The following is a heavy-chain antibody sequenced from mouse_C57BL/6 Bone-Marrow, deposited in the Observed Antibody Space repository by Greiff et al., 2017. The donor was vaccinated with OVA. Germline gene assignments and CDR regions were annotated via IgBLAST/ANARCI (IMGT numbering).Heavy chain of an antibody. CDR2: IYPRDGST. V-gene: IGHV1-78*01. J-gene: IGHJ1*03. CDR3: AKKPYYTKGYFDV. D-gene: IGHD1-1*01. Sequence: VQLQQSDAELVKPGASVKISCKVSGYTFTDHTIHWMKQRPEQGLEWIGYIYPRDGSTKYNEKFKGKATLTADKSSSTAYMQLNSLTSEDSAVYFCAKKPYYTKGYFDVWGTGTTVTVSS. CDR1: GYTFTDHT.